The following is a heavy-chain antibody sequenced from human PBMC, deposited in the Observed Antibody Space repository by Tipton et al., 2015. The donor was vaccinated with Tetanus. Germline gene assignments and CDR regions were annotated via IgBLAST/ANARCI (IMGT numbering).Heavy chain of an antibody. CDR3: TRDRDWTLDV. Sequence: SLRLSCEASGFVFTTYSMNWFRQAPGRRLEWVASVSSGSTYTKFSDSLRGRFTISRDDAKNSVYLQVNSLRAEDTAVYYCTRDRDWTLDVWGQGTTVTVSS. D-gene: IGHD1-1*01. CDR1: GFVFTTYS. CDR2: VSSGSTYT. J-gene: IGHJ6*02. V-gene: IGHV3-21*01.